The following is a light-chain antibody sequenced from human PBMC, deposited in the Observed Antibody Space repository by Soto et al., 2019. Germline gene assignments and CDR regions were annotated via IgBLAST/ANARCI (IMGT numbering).Light chain of an antibody. CDR3: QQYDNWPPEWT. V-gene: IGKV3-15*01. CDR2: DAS. Sequence: EIVMTQSPATLSVSPGERATLSCRASQSVSSNLAWYQQRPGQTPRLLIYDASTRATGIPARFSGSGSGAEFTLTISSLQSEDFAVYSCQQYDNWPPEWTFGPGTKVEIK. J-gene: IGKJ1*01. CDR1: QSVSSN.